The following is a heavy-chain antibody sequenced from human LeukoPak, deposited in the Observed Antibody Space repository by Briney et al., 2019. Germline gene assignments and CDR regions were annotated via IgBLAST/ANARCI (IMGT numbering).Heavy chain of an antibody. CDR3: AKESSSNWFDP. CDR1: GFTFSDAW. Sequence: PGGSLRLSCAASGFTFSDAWMTWVRQAPGKGLEWVSSISSSSSYIYYADSVKGRFTISRGNAKNSLYLQMNSLRAGDTAVYYCAKESSSNWFDPWGQGTLVTVSS. D-gene: IGHD6-13*01. V-gene: IGHV3-21*01. J-gene: IGHJ5*02. CDR2: ISSSSSYI.